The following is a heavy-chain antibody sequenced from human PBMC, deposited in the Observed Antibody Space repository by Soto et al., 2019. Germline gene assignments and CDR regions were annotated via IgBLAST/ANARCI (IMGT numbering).Heavy chain of an antibody. D-gene: IGHD3-9*01. Sequence: PGGYLRLSCAAYGFSLSLYGMQWVRQAPGKGLEWVAVIWYDGSKEYYADSVKGRFTISRDNSKNMLYLQMNSLRAEDTAVYHCARIPYTPGYHYAMDFSGPAPTGSVFS. CDR2: IWYDGSKE. CDR1: GFSLSLYG. J-gene: IGHJ6*02. CDR3: ARIPYTPGYHYAMDF. V-gene: IGHV3-33*01.